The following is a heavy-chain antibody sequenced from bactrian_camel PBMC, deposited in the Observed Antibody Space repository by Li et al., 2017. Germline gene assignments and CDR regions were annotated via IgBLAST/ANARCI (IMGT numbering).Heavy chain of an antibody. CDR1: GFTFSSYT. CDR2: ISSNGDST. V-gene: IGHV3S40*01. CDR3: ATGKCSSGGYCIMGRAYNY. Sequence: VQLVESGGGLVQPGGSLRLSCAASGFTFSSYTMGWVRQAPGKGLEWVSAISSNGDSTNYADSVKGQFTISRDNAKNTVYLQMNSLKPEDTAVYYCATGKCSSGGYCIMGRAYNYWGQGTQVTVS. D-gene: IGHD2*01. J-gene: IGHJ4*01.